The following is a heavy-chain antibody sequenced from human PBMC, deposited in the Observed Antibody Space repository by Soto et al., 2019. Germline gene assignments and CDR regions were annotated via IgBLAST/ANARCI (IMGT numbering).Heavy chain of an antibody. CDR2: INHSGST. J-gene: IGHJ6*03. V-gene: IGHV4-34*01. CDR1: GGSFSGYY. D-gene: IGHD3-9*01. CDR3: ARGQGSDGRYFDWLSPPPYYYYYMDV. Sequence: PSETLSLTCAVYGGSFSGYYWSWIRQPPGKGLEWIGEINHSGSTNYNPSLKSRVTISVDTSKNQFSLKLSSVTAADTAVYYCARGQGSDGRYFDWLSPPPYYYYYMDVWGKGTTVTVSS.